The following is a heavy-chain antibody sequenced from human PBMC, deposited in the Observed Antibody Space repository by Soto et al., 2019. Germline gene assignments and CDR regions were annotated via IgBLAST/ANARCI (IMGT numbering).Heavy chain of an antibody. V-gene: IGHV1-69*01. CDR1: GGTFSSYA. CDR2: IIPIFGTA. Sequence: QVQLVQSGAEVKKPGSSVKVSSKASGGTFSSYAISWVRQAPGQGLEWMGGIIPIFGTANYAQKFQGRVTITADESTSTAYMELSSLRSEDTAVYYCARDRDIVVVPAYYYYGMDVWGQGTTVTVSS. D-gene: IGHD2-2*01. CDR3: ARDRDIVVVPAYYYYGMDV. J-gene: IGHJ6*02.